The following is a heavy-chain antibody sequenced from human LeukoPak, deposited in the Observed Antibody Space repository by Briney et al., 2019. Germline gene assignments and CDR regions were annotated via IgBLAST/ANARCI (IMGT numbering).Heavy chain of an antibody. V-gene: IGHV4-59*12. J-gene: IGHJ5*02. D-gene: IGHD5-12*01. CDR3: ARDDMVVADAGYSWFDP. Sequence: SETLSLTCTVSGGSIYHFQWCWMRQPPGKGLEWIGSVYYSGRTNYNPSLKSRVTISVDTSKNQFSLKVNYVTAADTAVYYCARDDMVVADAGYSWFDPWGQGILVTVSS. CDR1: GGSIYHFQ. CDR2: VYYSGRT.